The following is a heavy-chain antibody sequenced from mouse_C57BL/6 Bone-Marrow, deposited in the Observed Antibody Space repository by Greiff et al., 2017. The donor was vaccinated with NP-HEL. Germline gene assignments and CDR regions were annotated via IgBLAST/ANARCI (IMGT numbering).Heavy chain of an antibody. J-gene: IGHJ4*01. CDR1: GFTFSDYG. Sequence: EVKLMESGGGLVQPGGSLKLSCAASGFTFSDYGMAWVRQAPRKGPEWVAFISNLAYSIYYADTVTGRFTISRENAKNTLYLEMSSLRSEDTAMYYCARRGYDAYYAMDYWGQGTSVTVSS. CDR3: ARRGYDAYYAMDY. V-gene: IGHV5-15*01. D-gene: IGHD2-3*01. CDR2: ISNLAYSI.